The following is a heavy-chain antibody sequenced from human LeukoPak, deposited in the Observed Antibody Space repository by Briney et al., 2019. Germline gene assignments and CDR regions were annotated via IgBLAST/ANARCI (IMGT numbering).Heavy chain of an antibody. D-gene: IGHD5-24*01. J-gene: IGHJ4*02. V-gene: IGHV3-21*01. CDR3: ARGDGYLYYFDY. Sequence: SGGSLRLTCAASGFTFSSYSMNWVRQAPGKGLEWVSSISSSSSYIYYADSVKGRFTISRDNAKNSLYLQMNSLRAEDTAVYYCARGDGYLYYFDYWGQGTLVIVSS. CDR1: GFTFSSYS. CDR2: ISSSSSYI.